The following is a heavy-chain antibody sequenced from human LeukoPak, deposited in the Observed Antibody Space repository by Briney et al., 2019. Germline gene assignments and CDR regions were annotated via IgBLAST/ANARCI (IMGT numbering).Heavy chain of an antibody. CDR1: GGSFSGYY. V-gene: IGHV4-34*01. CDR3: ARVGSGSSHDY. CDR2: INHSGST. Sequence: PSETLSLTCAVYGGSFSGYYWSWIRQPPGKGLEWIGEINHSGSTNYNPSLKSRVTISVDTSKNQFSLKLSSVTAADTAVYYCARVGSGSSHDYWGQGTLVTVSS. D-gene: IGHD3-10*01. J-gene: IGHJ4*02.